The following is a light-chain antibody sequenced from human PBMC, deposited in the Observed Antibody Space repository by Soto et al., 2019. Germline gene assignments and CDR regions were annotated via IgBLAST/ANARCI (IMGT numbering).Light chain of an antibody. J-gene: IGKJ1*01. V-gene: IGKV1-5*03. Sequence: DIQMTQSPSTLSASVGDRVTITCRASQSISSWLAWYQQKPGKAPKLLIYKASSLEGGVPSRFSGSGCGEEFTLNNRSLEAGEFSNYFWQRYNNYWTFGQGTKVEIK. CDR1: QSISSW. CDR2: KAS. CDR3: QRYNNYWT.